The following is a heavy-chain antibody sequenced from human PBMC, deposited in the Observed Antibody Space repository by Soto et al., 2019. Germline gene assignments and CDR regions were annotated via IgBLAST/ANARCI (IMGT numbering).Heavy chain of an antibody. J-gene: IGHJ4*02. V-gene: IGHV1-69*02. D-gene: IGHD2-15*01. Sequence: ASVKVSCKASGGTFSSYTISWVRQAPGQGLEWMGRIIPILGIANYAQKFQGRVTITADKSTSTAYMELSSLRSEDTAVYYCARGYCSGGSCYSGCDYWGQGTLATVSS. CDR1: GGTFSSYT. CDR3: ARGYCSGGSCYSGCDY. CDR2: IIPILGIA.